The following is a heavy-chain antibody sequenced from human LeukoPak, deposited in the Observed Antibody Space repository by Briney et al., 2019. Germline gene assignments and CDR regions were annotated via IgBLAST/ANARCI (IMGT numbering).Heavy chain of an antibody. CDR2: IKQDGSEK. V-gene: IGHV3-7*01. J-gene: IGHJ6*03. D-gene: IGHD3-10*01. CDR1: GFTFSNYA. Sequence: PGGSLRLSCAASGFTFSNYAMSWVRQAPGKGLEWVANIKQDGSEKYYVDSVEGRFTISRDNAKNSLYLQMNSLRAEDTAVYYCATMGDYYYYYMDVWGKGTTVTVSS. CDR3: ATMGDYYYYYMDV.